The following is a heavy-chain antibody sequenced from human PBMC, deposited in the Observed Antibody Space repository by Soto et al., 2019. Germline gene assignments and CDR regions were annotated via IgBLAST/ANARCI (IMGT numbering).Heavy chain of an antibody. J-gene: IGHJ4*02. CDR2: ISGGSGDST. CDR3: AKNQPSWATRAAFDY. CDR1: GFTFSNYA. D-gene: IGHD2-2*01. V-gene: IGHV3-23*01. Sequence: EAQLLESGGGLVQPGGSLRLSCAASGFTFSNYAMNWVRQAPGKGLEWVSGISGGSGDSTFYADSVKGRFTISRDNSKNTLHLQMNSLRTEDTAVCYCAKNQPSWATRAAFDYWGQGTLVTVSS.